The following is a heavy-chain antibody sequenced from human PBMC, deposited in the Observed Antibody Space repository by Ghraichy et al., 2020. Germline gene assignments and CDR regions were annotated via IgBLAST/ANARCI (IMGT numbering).Heavy chain of an antibody. V-gene: IGHV4-34*01. CDR3: ARGIPYSSLSPNWFDP. J-gene: IGHJ5*02. Sequence: SETLSLTCAVYGGSFSGYYWSWIRQPPGKGLEWIGEINHSGSTNYNPSLKSRVTISVDTSKNQFSLKLSSVTAADTAVYYCARGIPYSSLSPNWFDPWGQGTLVTVSS. CDR2: INHSGST. CDR1: GGSFSGYY. D-gene: IGHD6-13*01.